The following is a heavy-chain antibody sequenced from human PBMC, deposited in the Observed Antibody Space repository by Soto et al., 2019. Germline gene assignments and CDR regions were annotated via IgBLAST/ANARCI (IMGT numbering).Heavy chain of an antibody. D-gene: IGHD3-3*01. CDR3: ARDGSNYDFWSGYYYGMDV. V-gene: IGHV1-18*04. J-gene: IGHJ6*02. Sequence: ASVKVSCKASGYTFTSYGISWVRQAPGQGLEWMGWISAYNGNTNYAQKLRGRVTMTTDTSTSTAYMELRSLRSGDTAVYYCARDGSNYDFWSGYYYGMDVWGQGTTVTVSS. CDR1: GYTFTSYG. CDR2: ISAYNGNT.